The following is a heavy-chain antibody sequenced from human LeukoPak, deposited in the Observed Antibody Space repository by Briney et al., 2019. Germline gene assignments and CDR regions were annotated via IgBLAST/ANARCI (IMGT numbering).Heavy chain of an antibody. V-gene: IGHV3-74*01. D-gene: IGHD3-22*01. Sequence: GGSLRLSCAASGVTLNSYWMHWVRQAPGKGLVWVSRINSDGRTTNYADSVRGRFTISRDNAKNSLYLQMNSLRAEDTAVYYCAREFGDYYDSSGYWVRAFDIWGQGTMVTVSS. CDR2: INSDGRTT. CDR1: GVTLNSYW. CDR3: AREFGDYYDSSGYWVRAFDI. J-gene: IGHJ3*02.